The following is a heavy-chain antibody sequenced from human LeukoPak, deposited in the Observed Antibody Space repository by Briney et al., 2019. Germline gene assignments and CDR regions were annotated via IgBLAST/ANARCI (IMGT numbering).Heavy chain of an antibody. Sequence: SVKVSCKASGGTFSSYAISWVRQAPGQGLEWMGRIIPILGIANYAQKFQGRVTITADKSTSTAYMELSSLRSEDTAVYYCARAAGGMVTDETTDNWGQGTLVTVSS. V-gene: IGHV1-69*04. CDR2: IIPILGIA. CDR1: GGTFSSYA. J-gene: IGHJ4*02. CDR3: ARAAGGMVTDETTDN. D-gene: IGHD5-18*01.